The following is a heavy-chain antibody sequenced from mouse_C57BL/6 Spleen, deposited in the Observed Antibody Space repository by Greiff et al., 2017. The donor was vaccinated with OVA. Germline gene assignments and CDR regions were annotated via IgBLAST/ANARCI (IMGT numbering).Heavy chain of an antibody. CDR3: ARQGEGFDY. J-gene: IGHJ2*01. V-gene: IGHV5-12*01. CDR2: ISNGGGST. Sequence: DVMLVESGGGLVQPGGSLKLSCAASGFTFSDYYMYWVRQTPEKRLEWVAYISNGGGSTYYPDTVKGRFTISRDNAKNTLYLQMSRLKSEDTAMYYCARQGEGFDYWGQGTTLTVSS. CDR1: GFTFSDYY.